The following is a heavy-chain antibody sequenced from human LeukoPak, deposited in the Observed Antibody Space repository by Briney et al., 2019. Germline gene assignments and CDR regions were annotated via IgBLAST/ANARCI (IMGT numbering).Heavy chain of an antibody. D-gene: IGHD3-3*01. V-gene: IGHV3-23*01. J-gene: IGHJ4*02. CDR2: ISGSGGST. CDR3: AKRGSHVLRFLEWLFNDY. CDR1: GFTLSSYA. Sequence: PGGSLRLSCAASGFTLSSYAMSWVRQAPGKGLEWVSAISGSGGSTYYADSVKGRFTISRDNSKNTLYLQMNSLRAEDTAVYYCAKRGSHVLRFLEWLFNDYWGQGTLVTVSS.